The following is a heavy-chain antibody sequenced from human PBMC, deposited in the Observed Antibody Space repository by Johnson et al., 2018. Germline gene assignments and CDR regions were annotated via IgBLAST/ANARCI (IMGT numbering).Heavy chain of an antibody. D-gene: IGHD2-15*01. CDR3: AKDMGPIMVPGAFDI. CDR2: ISWNSGGV. V-gene: IGHV3-9*01. CDR1: GFTFDDYV. J-gene: IGHJ3*02. Sequence: EVQLVESGGGLVQPGRSLRLSCAASGFTFDDYVMHWVRQVPGKGLEWVSGISWNSGGVGSADSVKGRFTISRDNAKNSLYLQMNSLTAEDTALYYCAKDMGPIMVPGAFDIWGQGTMVTVSS.